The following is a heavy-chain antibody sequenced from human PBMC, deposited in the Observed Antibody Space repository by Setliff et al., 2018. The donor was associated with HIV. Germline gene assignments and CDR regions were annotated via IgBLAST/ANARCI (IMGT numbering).Heavy chain of an antibody. J-gene: IGHJ4*02. CDR2: ISAGSSLI. V-gene: IGHV3-48*01. CDR1: GFTFSRYA. Sequence: PGGSLRLSCAASGFTFSRYAMTWVRQTPGKGLEWVAYISAGSSLIYYVESVKGRFTISRDNAKNSLYLQMNTLRTEDTAVYYCARDSGTVGADDYWGQGTLVTVS. D-gene: IGHD1-26*01. CDR3: ARDSGTVGADDY.